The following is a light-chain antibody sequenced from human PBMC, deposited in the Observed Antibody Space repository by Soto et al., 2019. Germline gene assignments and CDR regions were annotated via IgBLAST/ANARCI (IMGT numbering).Light chain of an antibody. CDR3: QQSYSTPA. J-gene: IGKJ1*01. CDR1: QSISSY. CDR2: AAS. Sequence: DIQMTRSPSSLSASVGDRVTITCRASQSISSYLNWYQQKPGKAPKLLSYAASSLQSGVPSRFSGSGSGTDFALTISSLQPEDFATYYCQQSYSTPACGQGTKVEIK. V-gene: IGKV1-39*01.